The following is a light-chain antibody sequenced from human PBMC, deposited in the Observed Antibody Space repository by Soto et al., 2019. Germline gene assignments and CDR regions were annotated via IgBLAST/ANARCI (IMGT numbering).Light chain of an antibody. Sequence: EIVLTRSPATLSLSPGGRATLSCRASQSVSLSLAWYQQKPGQAPRLLIYDASKRASGFPARFSGSGSGTDFTLTISRLEPEDFAVYYCQQYGSSPITFGQGTRLEIK. J-gene: IGKJ5*01. CDR2: DAS. CDR3: QQYGSSPIT. CDR1: QSVSLS. V-gene: IGKV3-20*01.